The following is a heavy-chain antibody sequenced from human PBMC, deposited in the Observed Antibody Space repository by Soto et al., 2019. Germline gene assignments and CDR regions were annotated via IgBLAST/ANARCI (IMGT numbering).Heavy chain of an antibody. V-gene: IGHV3-23*01. CDR1: GFTFSSYA. Sequence: GGPLRLSCAASGFTFSSYAMSWVRQAPGKGLEWVSAISGSGGSTYYADSVKGRFTISRDNSKNTLYLQMNSLRAEDTAVYYCAKCGLGFGELLGYYYYGMDVWGQGTTVTVSS. D-gene: IGHD3-10*01. J-gene: IGHJ6*02. CDR2: ISGSGGST. CDR3: AKCGLGFGELLGYYYYGMDV.